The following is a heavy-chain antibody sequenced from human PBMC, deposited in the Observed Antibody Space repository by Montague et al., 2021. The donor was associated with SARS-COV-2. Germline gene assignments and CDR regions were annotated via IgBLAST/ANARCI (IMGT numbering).Heavy chain of an antibody. Sequence: CPSSGDSVSSNSATWNWVRQSPSRGREWLGRTHYRSKWYNDYAVXVRGRVTINPDTSKNQFSLQLNSVTPEDTAIYYCTSGREGNYNVMDVWGQGTTVTVSS. CDR1: GDSVSSNSAT. D-gene: IGHD1-1*01. J-gene: IGHJ6*02. CDR2: THYRSKWYN. V-gene: IGHV6-1*01. CDR3: TSGREGNYNVMDV.